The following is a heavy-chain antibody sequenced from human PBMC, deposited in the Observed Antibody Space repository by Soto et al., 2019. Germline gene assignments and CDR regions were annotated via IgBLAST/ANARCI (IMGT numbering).Heavy chain of an antibody. CDR3: ARVGYCSGGSCSRYYYFDY. J-gene: IGHJ4*02. Sequence: EVQLVESGGGLVQPGGSLRLSCAASGFTVSSNYMSWVRQAPGKGLEWVSVIYSGGSTYYADSVKGRFTISRHNSKNTLYLQMNSLRAEDTAVYYCARVGYCSGGSCSRYYYFDYWGQGTLVTVSS. D-gene: IGHD2-15*01. V-gene: IGHV3-53*04. CDR2: IYSGGST. CDR1: GFTVSSNY.